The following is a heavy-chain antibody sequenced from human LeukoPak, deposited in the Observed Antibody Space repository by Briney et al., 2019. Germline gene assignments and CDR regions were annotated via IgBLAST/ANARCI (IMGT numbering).Heavy chain of an antibody. CDR1: GYYISSGYY. CDR2: IYHSGTT. J-gene: IGHJ4*02. Sequence: SETLSLTCTVSGYYISSGYYWGWIRQPPGKGLEWIGSIYHSGTTYYNPSLKSRVTISVDTSKNQFSLKLSSVTAADTAVYYCARGGNYYDSSGYENWGQGTLVTVSS. V-gene: IGHV4-38-2*02. CDR3: ARGGNYYDSSGYEN. D-gene: IGHD3-22*01.